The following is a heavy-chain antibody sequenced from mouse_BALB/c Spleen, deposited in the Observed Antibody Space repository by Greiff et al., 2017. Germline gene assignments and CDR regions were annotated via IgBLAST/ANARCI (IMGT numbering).Heavy chain of an antibody. D-gene: IGHD2-1*01. CDR1: GYTFTSYW. CDR2: IYPSDSYT. J-gene: IGHJ4*01. Sequence: QVQLQQPGAELVRPGASVKLSCKASGYTFTSYWINWVKQRPGQGLEWIGNIYPSDSYTNYNQKFKDKATLTVDKSSSTAYMQLSSPTSEDSAVYYCTRDYGNYGMDYWGQGTSVTVSS. V-gene: IGHV1-69*02. CDR3: TRDYGNYGMDY.